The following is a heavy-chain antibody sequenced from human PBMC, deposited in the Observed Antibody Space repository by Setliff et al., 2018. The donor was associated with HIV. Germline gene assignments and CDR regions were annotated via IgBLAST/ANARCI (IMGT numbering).Heavy chain of an antibody. V-gene: IGHV3-23*01. CDR3: AKDVISGGAYPPYYFDY. CDR2: ISGSGGRT. CDR1: GFTFSSYD. J-gene: IGHJ4*01. Sequence: GGSLRLSCAASGFTFSSYDMSWVRQAPGKGLEWVSAISGSGGRTYYADSVKGRFTISRDNSKNTLYLQMNGLRVEDTAVYYCAKDVISGGAYPPYYFDYWGHGTLVTVSS. D-gene: IGHD2-15*01.